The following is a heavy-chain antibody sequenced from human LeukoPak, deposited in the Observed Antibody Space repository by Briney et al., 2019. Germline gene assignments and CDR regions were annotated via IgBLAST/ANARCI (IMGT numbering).Heavy chain of an antibody. CDR3: ARDLTSAVVPAAMVM. V-gene: IGHV3-21*01. CDR2: ISSSSSYI. CDR1: GFTFSSYS. D-gene: IGHD2-2*01. Sequence: PGGSLRLSCGASGFTFSSYSMNWVRQAPGKGLEWVSSISSSSSYIYYADSVKGRFTISRDNAKNSLYLQMNSLRAEDTAVYYCARDLTSAVVPAAMVMWGQGTLVTVSS. J-gene: IGHJ1*01.